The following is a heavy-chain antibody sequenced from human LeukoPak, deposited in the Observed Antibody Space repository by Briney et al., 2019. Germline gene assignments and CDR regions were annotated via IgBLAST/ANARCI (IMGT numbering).Heavy chain of an antibody. J-gene: IGHJ4*02. CDR2: IWCDGTNK. CDR1: GFTFSSYG. CDR3: ARDHYGGYAYSDY. D-gene: IGHD5-12*01. V-gene: IGHV3-33*01. Sequence: GWSLRLSCVASGFTFSSYGMHWVRQAPGKGLEWVAVIWCDGTNKYYADSVKGRFTISRDNSKNTLYLQMNSLRAEDTAVYYCARDHYGGYAYSDYWGQGALVIVSS.